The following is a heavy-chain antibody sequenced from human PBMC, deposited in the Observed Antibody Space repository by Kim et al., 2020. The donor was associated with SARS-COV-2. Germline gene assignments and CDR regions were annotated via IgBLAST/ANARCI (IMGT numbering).Heavy chain of an antibody. CDR1: GFTFSSYA. Sequence: GGSLRLSCAASGFTFSSYAISWVRQAPWKGLEWVSAISGSGGSTYYADSVKGRFTISRDNSKNTLYLQMNSLRAEDTAVYYCAKDMYYDSSGYALSEYFQHWGQGTLVTVSS. CDR3: AKDMYYDSSGYALSEYFQH. D-gene: IGHD3-22*01. J-gene: IGHJ1*01. V-gene: IGHV3-23*01. CDR2: ISGSGGST.